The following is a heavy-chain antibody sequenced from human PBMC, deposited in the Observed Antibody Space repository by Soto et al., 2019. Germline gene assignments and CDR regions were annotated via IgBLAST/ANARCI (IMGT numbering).Heavy chain of an antibody. CDR2: INPSGGST. D-gene: IGHD1-20*01. Sequence: QVQLVQSGAEVKKPGASVKVSCKASGYTFTSYYMHWVRQAPGQGLEWMGIINPSGGSTSYAQKFQGRVTMTRDTSTSTVYMELSSLRSEDTAVYYCARGITGTGPRLRPGWFDPWGQGTLVTVSS. V-gene: IGHV1-46*03. J-gene: IGHJ5*02. CDR1: GYTFTSYY. CDR3: ARGITGTGPRLRPGWFDP.